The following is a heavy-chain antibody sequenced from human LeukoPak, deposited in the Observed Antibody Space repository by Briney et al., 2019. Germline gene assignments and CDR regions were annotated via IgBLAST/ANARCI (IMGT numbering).Heavy chain of an antibody. J-gene: IGHJ6*03. V-gene: IGHV4-39*07. CDR3: ARDRKYYYHMDV. Sequence: SETLSLTCTVSGGSISSATYYWGWIRQPPGNGLEWIGSIYHSGSTYYNPSLKSRVTISVDTSKNQFSLRLSSPTAADTALYYCARDRKYYYHMDVWGKGTTVTVSS. D-gene: IGHD1-14*01. CDR1: GGSISSATYY. CDR2: IYHSGST.